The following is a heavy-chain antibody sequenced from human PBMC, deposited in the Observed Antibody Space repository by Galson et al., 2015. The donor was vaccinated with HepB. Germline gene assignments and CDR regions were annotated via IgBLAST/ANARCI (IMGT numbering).Heavy chain of an antibody. J-gene: IGHJ4*02. D-gene: IGHD6-19*01. Sequence: SLRLSCAASGFTFSSYSMNWVRQAPGKGLEWVSSISSSSSYIYYADSVKGRFTISRDNAKNSLYLQMNSLRAEDTAVYYCARDLPTEQWLEPLVYWGQGTLVTVSS. CDR3: ARDLPTEQWLEPLVY. V-gene: IGHV3-21*01. CDR2: ISSSSSYI. CDR1: GFTFSSYS.